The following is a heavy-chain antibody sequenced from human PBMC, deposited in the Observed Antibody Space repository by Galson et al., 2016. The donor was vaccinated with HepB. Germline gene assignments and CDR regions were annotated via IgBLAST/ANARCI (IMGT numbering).Heavy chain of an antibody. Sequence: LSLTCAVSGGPIGDNPWWTWVRQPPGKGLEWVGEISHSGTTNYSPSLKSRLTISVDKSKKHFSLNLTSVTAADTAVYYCASSSGSGYALVVWGQGTTVTVSS. D-gene: IGHD3-10*01. CDR2: ISHSGTT. CDR1: GGPIGDNPW. J-gene: IGHJ6*02. V-gene: IGHV4-4*02. CDR3: ASSSGSGYALVV.